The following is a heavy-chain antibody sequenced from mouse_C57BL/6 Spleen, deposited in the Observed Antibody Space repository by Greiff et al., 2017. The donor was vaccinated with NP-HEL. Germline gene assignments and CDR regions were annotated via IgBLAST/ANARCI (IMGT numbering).Heavy chain of an antibody. CDR1: GYAFSSSW. CDR2: IGPNSGGP. Sequence: QVQLQQSGPELVKPGASVTISCKASGYAFSSSWMHWVKQRPGRGLEWMGRIGPNSGGPNYNEKFKSKATLTVDKPSSTAYMQLSSLTSEDYEVYYCARSGGVSAMDYWGQGTSVTVSS. CDR3: ARSGGVSAMDY. D-gene: IGHD3-1*01. J-gene: IGHJ4*01. V-gene: IGHV1-72*01.